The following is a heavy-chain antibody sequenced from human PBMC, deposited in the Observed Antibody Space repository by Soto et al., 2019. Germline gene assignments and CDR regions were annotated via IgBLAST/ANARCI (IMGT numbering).Heavy chain of an antibody. J-gene: IGHJ6*02. Sequence: GGSLRLSCAASGFTFSSYAMSWVRQAPGKGLEWVSAISGSGGSTYYADSVKGRFTISRDNSKNTLYLQMNSLRAEDTAVYYCAKEFSLRFLEWDPYYYYGMDVWGQGTTVTVSS. V-gene: IGHV3-23*01. CDR3: AKEFSLRFLEWDPYYYYGMDV. D-gene: IGHD3-3*01. CDR1: GFTFSSYA. CDR2: ISGSGGST.